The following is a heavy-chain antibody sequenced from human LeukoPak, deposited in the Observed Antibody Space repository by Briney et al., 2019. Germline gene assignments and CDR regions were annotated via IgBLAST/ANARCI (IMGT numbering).Heavy chain of an antibody. CDR3: IRIYGNYGIDY. D-gene: IGHD3-10*01. J-gene: IGHJ4*02. Sequence: GGSLRLSCAASGFTFSNAWMTWVRQAPGKGLEWVGLIRSGGTTEYAASVKGRFTISRDDSKSIAYLQMNSLKTEDTAMYYCIRIYGNYGIDYWGQGTLVTVSS. CDR2: IRSGGTT. V-gene: IGHV3-49*04. CDR1: GFTFSNAW.